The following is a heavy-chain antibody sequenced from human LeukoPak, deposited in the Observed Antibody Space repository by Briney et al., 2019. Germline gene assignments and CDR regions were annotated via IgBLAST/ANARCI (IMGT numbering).Heavy chain of an antibody. Sequence: PSETLSLTCTVSGGSISAYYWGWVRHPPGKGLEWIGYIYYSESTTHTSTLKSRVPMSVETPKSQFYLTLSSVTAADTAVYYCARDKQPGDYWGQGTLVTVSS. J-gene: IGHJ4*02. V-gene: IGHV4-59*01. CDR2: IYYSEST. CDR1: GGSISAYY. CDR3: ARDKQPGDY. D-gene: IGHD5-18*01.